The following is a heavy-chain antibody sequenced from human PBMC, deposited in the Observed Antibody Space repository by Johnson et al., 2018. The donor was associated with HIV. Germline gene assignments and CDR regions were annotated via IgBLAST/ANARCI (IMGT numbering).Heavy chain of an antibody. Sequence: QVLLVESGGGVVHPGRSLRLSCAASGFTFSSYAMHWVRQAPGKGLEWVAVISYDGSNKYYADSVKGRFTISRDNSKNTLYLQMNSLRAEDTAVYYCAGAPTYYNFWSGTSGAFDIWGQGTMVTVSS. V-gene: IGHV3-30-3*01. CDR3: AGAPTYYNFWSGTSGAFDI. D-gene: IGHD3-3*01. CDR2: ISYDGSNK. J-gene: IGHJ3*02. CDR1: GFTFSSYA.